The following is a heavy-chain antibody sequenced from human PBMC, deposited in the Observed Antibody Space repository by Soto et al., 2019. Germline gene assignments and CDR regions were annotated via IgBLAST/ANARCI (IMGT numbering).Heavy chain of an antibody. Sequence: GGSLRLSCAASGFTFSSYAMSWVRQAPGKGLEWVSAISGSGGRTYYVDSVEGRFTISRDNSKNRLYLQMNSLRAEDTVVYCCARGVGGGDWEFDYWGQGTLVTVSS. V-gene: IGHV3-23*01. CDR3: ARGVGGGDWEFDY. CDR1: GFTFSSYA. CDR2: ISGSGGRT. J-gene: IGHJ4*02. D-gene: IGHD2-21*01.